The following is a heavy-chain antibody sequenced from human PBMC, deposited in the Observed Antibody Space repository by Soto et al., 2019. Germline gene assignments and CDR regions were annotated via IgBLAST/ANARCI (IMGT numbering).Heavy chain of an antibody. D-gene: IGHD2-15*01. Sequence: QVQLVQSGAKVKKPGASVKVSCKASGYTFTSYAMLWVPRAPGQRLDGMGWFNPGNGNTKYSQKFQGRVTITRDTSASTAYMELSSLRSEDTAVYYCARLGPTVVTGERNWYFDLWGRGTLVTVSS. CDR3: ARLGPTVVTGERNWYFDL. V-gene: IGHV1-3*01. CDR2: FNPGNGNT. J-gene: IGHJ2*01. CDR1: GYTFTSYA.